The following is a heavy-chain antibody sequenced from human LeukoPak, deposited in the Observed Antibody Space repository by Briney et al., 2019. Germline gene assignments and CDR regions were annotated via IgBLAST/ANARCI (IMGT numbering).Heavy chain of an antibody. CDR1: GLTFSNYA. Sequence: PGGSLRLSCAASGLTFSNYAMRWFRQAPGKGLERVSGITSGFTPHYADSVKGRFTISRDNSKNTFHLQMNSLRAEDTAVYYCAKDYSDSRVGDVFFEYWGQGTLVTVSS. D-gene: IGHD1-26*01. CDR3: AKDYSDSRVGDVFFEY. V-gene: IGHV3-23*01. CDR2: ITSGFTP. J-gene: IGHJ4*02.